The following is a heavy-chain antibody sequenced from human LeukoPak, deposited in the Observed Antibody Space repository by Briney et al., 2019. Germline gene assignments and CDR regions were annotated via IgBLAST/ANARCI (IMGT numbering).Heavy chain of an antibody. CDR2: IYSGGST. J-gene: IGHJ4*02. V-gene: IGHV3-66*02. CDR3: ARDNYELAY. Sequence: RXXPGXGLVCVSVIYSGGSTYYADSVKGRFTISRDNSKNTLYLQMNSLRAEDTAVYYCARDNYELAYWGQGTLVTVSS. D-gene: IGHD4-11*01.